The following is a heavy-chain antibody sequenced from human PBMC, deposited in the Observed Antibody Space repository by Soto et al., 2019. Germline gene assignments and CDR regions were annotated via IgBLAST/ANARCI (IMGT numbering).Heavy chain of an antibody. CDR2: ISSSSSTI. CDR1: GFTFSSYS. V-gene: IGHV3-48*02. Sequence: TGGSLRLSCAASGFTFSSYSMNWVRQAPGKGLEWVSYISSSSSTIYYADSVKGRFTISRDNAKNSLYLQMNSLRDEDTAVYYCASTIYYDILTGYSHGAFDIWGQGTMVTVSS. J-gene: IGHJ3*02. CDR3: ASTIYYDILTGYSHGAFDI. D-gene: IGHD3-9*01.